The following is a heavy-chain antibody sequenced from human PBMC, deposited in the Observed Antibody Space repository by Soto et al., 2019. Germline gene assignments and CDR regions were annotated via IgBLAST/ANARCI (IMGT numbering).Heavy chain of an antibody. CDR1: GGSISNYY. CDR3: ARSQYLPHDVFGV. V-gene: IGHV4-59*08. CDR2: VHYSGNT. Sequence: QVQLQESGPGLVKPSETLSLTCTVSGGSISNYYWNWIRQPPGKALEWIGYVHYSGNTNYNPSHKSRVTMSVDTSKNQFSLKLSSVTAADTAVYYCARSQYLPHDVFGVWGRGTLVTVSS. D-gene: IGHD2-2*01. J-gene: IGHJ3*01.